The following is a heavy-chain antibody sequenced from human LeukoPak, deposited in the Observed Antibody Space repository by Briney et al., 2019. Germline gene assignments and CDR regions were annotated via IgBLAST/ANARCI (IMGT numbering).Heavy chain of an antibody. CDR1: GGSISSSSYY. Sequence: IPSETLSLTCTVSGGSISSSSYYWGWIRQPPGKGLEWIGSIYYSGSTYYNPSLKSRVTISVDTSKNQFSLKLSSVTAADTAVYYCARPATGFFDYDRVHLPGWFDPWGQGTLVTVSS. V-gene: IGHV4-39*01. CDR2: IYYSGST. CDR3: ARPATGFFDYDRVHLPGWFDP. D-gene: IGHD3-9*01. J-gene: IGHJ5*02.